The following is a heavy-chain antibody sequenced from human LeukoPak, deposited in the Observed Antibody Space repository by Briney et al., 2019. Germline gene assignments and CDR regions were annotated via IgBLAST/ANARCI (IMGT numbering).Heavy chain of an antibody. CDR2: IKKDGSEN. CDR1: GFTFNTYS. J-gene: IGHJ4*02. Sequence: GGSLRLSCAASGFTFNTYSMSWVRQAPGKGLEWVANIKKDGSENYYVDSVKGRFTISRDNAKKSLYLQMKSLRAEDTAVYYCARHLSGVTGYSYGRGIDYWGQGTLVTVSS. CDR3: ARHLSGVTGYSYGRGIDY. D-gene: IGHD5-18*01. V-gene: IGHV3-7*01.